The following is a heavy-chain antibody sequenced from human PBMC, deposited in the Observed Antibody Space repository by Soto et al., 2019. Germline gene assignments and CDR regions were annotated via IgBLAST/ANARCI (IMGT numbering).Heavy chain of an antibody. CDR1: GGSLNNFY. V-gene: IGHV4-4*07. D-gene: IGHD6-19*01. CDR3: ARSSHKESWFDP. Sequence: SETLSLTCSVSGGSLNNFYWNWIRQTAGKGLEWIGRIHASGNTNYNPSLKSRATLSVDTSKNQFSLKVRSVTAADTAVYYCARSSHKESWFDPWGQGTLVTVSS. J-gene: IGHJ5*02. CDR2: IHASGNT.